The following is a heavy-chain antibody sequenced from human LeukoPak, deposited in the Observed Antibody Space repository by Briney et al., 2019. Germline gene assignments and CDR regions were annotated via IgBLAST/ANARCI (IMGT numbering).Heavy chain of an antibody. CDR2: ITGNTGST. V-gene: IGHV3-23*01. Sequence: TGESLRLSCAASGFTFSSYAMSWVRQAPGTGLEWVSTITGNTGSTYYADSVKGRFTISRDNSKNTLYLQMKSQRAEDTAVYYCARDYYDSSGYYYHAFDIWGQGTMVTVSS. J-gene: IGHJ3*02. CDR3: ARDYYDSSGYYYHAFDI. CDR1: GFTFSSYA. D-gene: IGHD3-22*01.